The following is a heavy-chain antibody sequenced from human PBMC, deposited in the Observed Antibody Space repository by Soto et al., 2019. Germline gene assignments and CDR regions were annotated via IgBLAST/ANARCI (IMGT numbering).Heavy chain of an antibody. Sequence: DVQLLESGGGLVQPEGSLRLSCAASGFTFSSYAMGWVRQGPGQGLEWVAVVSIGGSTHYADSVRGRFTISRDNSKNTLSLQMNSLTAEDTAVYFCAKRRGAGGHFDYWGQGALVTVSS. CDR3: AKRRGAGGHFDY. CDR2: VSIGGST. D-gene: IGHD2-15*01. CDR1: GFTFSSYA. J-gene: IGHJ4*02. V-gene: IGHV3-23*01.